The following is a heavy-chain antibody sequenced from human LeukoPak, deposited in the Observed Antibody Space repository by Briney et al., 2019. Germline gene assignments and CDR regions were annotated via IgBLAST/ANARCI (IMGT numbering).Heavy chain of an antibody. CDR2: MNPKSGNT. J-gene: IGHJ6*02. Sequence: ASVKVSCKASGDTLTSYDINWVRQATGQGLEWIRWMNPKSGNTGYAQKFQGRVTMTRNTSISTAYMELSSLRSEDTAVYFQAEDGIRDFDWFHYYGMDVWGQGTTVTVSS. V-gene: IGHV1-8*01. D-gene: IGHD3-9*01. CDR3: AEDGIRDFDWFHYYGMDV. CDR1: GDTLTSYD.